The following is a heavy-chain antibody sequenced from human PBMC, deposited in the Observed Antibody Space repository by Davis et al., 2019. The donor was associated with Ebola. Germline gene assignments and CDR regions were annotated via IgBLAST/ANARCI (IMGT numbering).Heavy chain of an antibody. CDR2: IRYDSKSK. J-gene: IGHJ4*02. D-gene: IGHD6-13*01. CDR3: ARDPLGYTGEADH. CDR1: GFTFTKFG. V-gene: IGHV3-30*02. Sequence: GESLKISCVVSGFTFTKFGMHWVRQAPGKGLEWVGFIRYDSKSKYYVDSVKGRFTISRDDSRNTLYLHMNSLRHDDMAVYFCARDPLGYTGEADHWGQGTLVIVSS.